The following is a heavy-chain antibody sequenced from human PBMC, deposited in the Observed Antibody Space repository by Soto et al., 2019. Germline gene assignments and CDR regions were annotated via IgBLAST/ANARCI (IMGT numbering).Heavy chain of an antibody. CDR3: ARDQYYDSSGPTLDY. CDR1: GFPFSSYS. Sequence: PGGSLRLSCAASGFPFSSYSMNWVRQAPGKGLEWVSYISSSSTIYYADSVKGRFTISRDNAKNSLYLQMNSLRAEDTAVYYCARDQYYDSSGPTLDYWGQGTLVTVSS. J-gene: IGHJ4*02. D-gene: IGHD3-22*01. V-gene: IGHV3-48*01. CDR2: ISSSSTI.